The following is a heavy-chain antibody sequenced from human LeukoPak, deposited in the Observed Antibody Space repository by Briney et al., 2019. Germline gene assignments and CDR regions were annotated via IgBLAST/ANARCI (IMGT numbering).Heavy chain of an antibody. J-gene: IGHJ5*02. CDR2: ITDRSDYI. CDR1: GFTFGAFS. Sequence: GGSLRLSCAASGFTFGAFSMAWVRQAPGKRLEWVSSITDRSDYIYYADSIKGRFTISRDNGKNSLYLQMNSLRAEDTAVYYCARLGCRSIDCFTRDNWVDPWGQGTLVTVSS. CDR3: ARLGCRSIDCFTRDNWVDP. D-gene: IGHD2-2*02. V-gene: IGHV3-21*01.